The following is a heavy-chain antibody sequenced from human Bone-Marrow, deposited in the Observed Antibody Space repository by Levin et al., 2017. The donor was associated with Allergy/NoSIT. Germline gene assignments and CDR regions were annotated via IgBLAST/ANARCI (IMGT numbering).Heavy chain of an antibody. J-gene: IGHJ3*01. CDR3: AKRVTTVTTWAFDF. CDR1: GFTFSSYA. CDR2: ISPDGGYI. Sequence: GGSLRLSCAASGFTFSSYALTWARQAPGKGLEWVSVISPDGGYIAYADSVKGRFTISRDNSKNTVDLQMNSLRVEDTAIYYCAKRVTTVTTWAFDFWGQGTVVTVSS. D-gene: IGHD4-17*01. V-gene: IGHV3-23*01.